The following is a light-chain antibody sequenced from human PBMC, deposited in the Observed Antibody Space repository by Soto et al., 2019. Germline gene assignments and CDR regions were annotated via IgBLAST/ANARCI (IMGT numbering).Light chain of an antibody. CDR1: QSLYNSF. CDR3: QQYGSPPHT. V-gene: IGKV3-20*01. Sequence: EIVLTQSPGTLSLSPGERATLSCRASQSLYNSFLAWYQQKPGQTPRLLINAVSNRATGVPDRFSGSGSGTDFTLTISRLEPADFAVYYCQQYGSPPHTFGRGTKVEI. CDR2: AVS. J-gene: IGKJ2*01.